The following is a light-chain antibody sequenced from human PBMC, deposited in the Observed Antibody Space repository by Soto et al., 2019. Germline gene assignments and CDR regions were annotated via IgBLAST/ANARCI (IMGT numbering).Light chain of an antibody. CDR1: SSDVGGYNY. J-gene: IGLJ1*01. CDR3: RSYTTSNTRQIV. Sequence: QSALTQPASGSGSSGQSINISCTGTSSDVGGYNYVSWYQQHPGKAPKFMIYDVSNRPSGVSNRCSGSKSGNTASLTISGVQDEDEADYYCRSYTTSNTRQIVFGTGTKVTVL. V-gene: IGLV2-14*01. CDR2: DVS.